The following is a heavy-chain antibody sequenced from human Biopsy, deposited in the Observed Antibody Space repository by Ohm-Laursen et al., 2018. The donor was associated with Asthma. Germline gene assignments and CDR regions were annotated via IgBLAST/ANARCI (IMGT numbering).Heavy chain of an antibody. J-gene: IGHJ6*02. CDR1: GYTFNSAG. CDR2: ISVYSGNT. Sequence: VASVKVSCKTSGYTFNSAGITWVRQAPGQGLEWMGWISVYSGNTKVAQKLQDRVTMITDTSTSTAYMELRSLRSDDTAVYFCARAVDYSHYYGIDVWGQGTTVTVS. D-gene: IGHD3-10*01. V-gene: IGHV1-18*01. CDR3: ARAVDYSHYYGIDV.